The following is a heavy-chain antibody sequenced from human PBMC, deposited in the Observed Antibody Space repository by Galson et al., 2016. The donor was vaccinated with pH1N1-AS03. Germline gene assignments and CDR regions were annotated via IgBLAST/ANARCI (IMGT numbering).Heavy chain of an antibody. V-gene: IGHV4-39*07. J-gene: IGHJ4*02. CDR3: AREDSSGYFLIDS. Sequence: SETLSLTCNVSGGSITRSGYSWGWVRQPPGKGLEWIGSISYSGSTYYNPSLKGRVSMSVDTSKNLFSLKLRSVTAADTAVYYCAREDSSGYFLIDSWGQGTLVTVPS. CDR2: ISYSGST. D-gene: IGHD3-22*01. CDR1: GGSITRSGYS.